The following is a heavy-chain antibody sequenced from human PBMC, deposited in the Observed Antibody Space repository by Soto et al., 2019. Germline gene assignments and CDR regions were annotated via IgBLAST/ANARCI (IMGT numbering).Heavy chain of an antibody. CDR1: GGPISSYY. V-gene: IGHV4-59*08. J-gene: IGHJ6*02. CDR3: ARQLPIYYGMDV. CDR2: IYYSGST. Sequence: QVQLQESGPGLVKPSETLSLTCTVSGGPISSYYWSWIRQPPGKGLEWIGYIYYSGSTNYNPSLTRRDPISVATSTNQFSPKLSSLTAADTAVYYCARQLPIYYGMDVWGPGTTVTVSS. D-gene: IGHD2-15*01.